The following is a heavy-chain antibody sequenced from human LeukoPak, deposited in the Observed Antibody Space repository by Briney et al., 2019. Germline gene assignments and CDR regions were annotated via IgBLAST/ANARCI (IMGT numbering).Heavy chain of an antibody. J-gene: IGHJ3*02. CDR1: GGTFSSYA. D-gene: IGHD3-22*01. Sequence: GASVKVSCKASGGTFSSYAISWVRQAPGQGLEWMGGIIPIFGTANYAQKFQGRVTITADESTSTAYMELSSLRSEDTAVYYCARAPTYYYDSSGFFGLAGLDIWGQGTMVTVSS. CDR3: ARAPTYYYDSSGFFGLAGLDI. V-gene: IGHV1-69*13. CDR2: IIPIFGTA.